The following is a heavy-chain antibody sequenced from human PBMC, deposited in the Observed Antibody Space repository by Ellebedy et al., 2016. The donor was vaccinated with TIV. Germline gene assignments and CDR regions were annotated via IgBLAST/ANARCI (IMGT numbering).Heavy chain of an antibody. D-gene: IGHD3-22*01. CDR3: AKQDSSGPGEPKSFDH. Sequence: GESLKISCAASGFTFSDYYMSWIRQAPGKGLEWVSYISSSGSTIYYADSVKGRFTISRDNSKNTLFLQMNSLRVEDTGVYYCAKQDSSGPGEPKSFDHWGQGILVTVSS. CDR1: GFTFSDYY. CDR2: ISSSGSTI. J-gene: IGHJ4*02. V-gene: IGHV3-11*01.